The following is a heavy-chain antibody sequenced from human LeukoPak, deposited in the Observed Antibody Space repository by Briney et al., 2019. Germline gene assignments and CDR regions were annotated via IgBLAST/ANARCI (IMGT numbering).Heavy chain of an antibody. V-gene: IGHV3-23*01. CDR3: AKDFTSWFTGGFDY. J-gene: IGHJ4*02. CDR1: GFSSFA. D-gene: IGHD3-10*01. CDR2: ITGSGSTT. Sequence: PGGSLRLSCAASGFSSFAMSWVRPAPGQGLERVSSITGSGSTTYYTDSVNGRFIISIDISKNTLYLQMNGLRAEDTAVYYCAKDFTSWFTGGFDYWGQGTLVTVSS.